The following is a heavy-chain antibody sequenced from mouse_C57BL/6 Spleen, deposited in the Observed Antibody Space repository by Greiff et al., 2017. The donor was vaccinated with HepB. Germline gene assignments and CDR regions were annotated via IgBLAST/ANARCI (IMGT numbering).Heavy chain of an antibody. CDR3: TTGLTGFYAMDY. CDR2: IRLKSDNYAT. V-gene: IGHV6-3*01. D-gene: IGHD4-1*01. J-gene: IGHJ4*01. Sequence: EVKLEESGGGLVQPGGSMKLSCVASGFTFSNYWMNWVRQSPEKGLEWVAQIRLKSDNYATHYAESVKGRFTISRDDSKSSVYLQMNNLRAEDTGIYYCTTGLTGFYAMDYWGQGTSVTVSS. CDR1: GFTFSNYW.